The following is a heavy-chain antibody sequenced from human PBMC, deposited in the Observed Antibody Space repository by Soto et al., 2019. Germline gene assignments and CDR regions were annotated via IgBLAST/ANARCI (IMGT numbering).Heavy chain of an antibody. CDR2: IIPIFGTA. CDR1: GGTFSSYA. D-gene: IGHD1-1*01. CDR3: ARDWNHSNWFDP. Sequence: SVKVSCKASGGTFSSYAISWVRQAPGQGLEWMGGIIPIFGTANYAQKFQGRVTITADKSTSTAYMELSSLRSEDTAVYYCARDWNHSNWFDPWGQGTLVTVS. J-gene: IGHJ5*02. V-gene: IGHV1-69*06.